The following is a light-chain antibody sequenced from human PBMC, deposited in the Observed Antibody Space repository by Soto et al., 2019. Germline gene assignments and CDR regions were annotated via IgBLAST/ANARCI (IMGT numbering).Light chain of an antibody. V-gene: IGLV2-14*01. CDR3: SSYTSTSTSVV. J-gene: IGLJ2*01. CDR1: SSDVGGFKY. CDR2: EVS. Sequence: QSALTQPASVSGSPGQSITISCTGTSSDVGGFKYVSWYQQHPGKAPKVMIYEVSNRPLGVSNRFSGSKSGNTASLTISGHQAENEADYYCSSYTSTSTSVVFGGGTKLTVL.